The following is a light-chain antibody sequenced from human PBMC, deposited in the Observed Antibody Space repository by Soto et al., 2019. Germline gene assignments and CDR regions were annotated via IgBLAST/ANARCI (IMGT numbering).Light chain of an antibody. CDR2: DAS. CDR3: QQYNSYPMYT. J-gene: IGKJ2*01. V-gene: IGKV1-5*01. Sequence: DIQMTQSPSTLSASVGDRVTITCRASQSISSWLAWYQQKPGKDPNLLIYDASSLESGVPSRFSGSGSGTEFTLTISSLQPDDFAAYFCQQYNSYPMYTFGPGTKLEIK. CDR1: QSISSW.